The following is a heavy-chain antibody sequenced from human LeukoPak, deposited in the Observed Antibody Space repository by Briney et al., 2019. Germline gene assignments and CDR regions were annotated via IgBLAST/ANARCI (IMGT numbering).Heavy chain of an antibody. CDR1: GFTLWIYN. D-gene: IGHD6-13*01. V-gene: IGHV3-23*01. J-gene: IGHJ4*02. CDR3: AKASSAEDSSSWNY. CDR2: ISASGGST. Sequence: QTGGPLTLSCAPSGFTLWIYNMSWLRQAPGKGRKGVSDISASGGSTYYTDSVKGQFTIYRDNSKNTQHLQINSLQAEDTAIDYCAKASSAEDSSSWNYWGQGNLVTVSS.